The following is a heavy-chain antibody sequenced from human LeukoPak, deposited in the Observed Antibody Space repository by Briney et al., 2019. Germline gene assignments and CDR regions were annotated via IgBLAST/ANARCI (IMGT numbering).Heavy chain of an antibody. CDR1: GFTFSSYW. J-gene: IGHJ6*02. D-gene: IGHD3-10*01. CDR2: IKQDGSEK. V-gene: IGHV3-7*03. Sequence: GGSLRLSCAASGFTFSSYWMSWVRQAPGKGLEWVANIKQDGSEKYYVDSVKSRFTISRDNAKNSLYLQMNSLRAEDTAVYYCARSRPGGRYYYYGMDVWGQGTTVTVSS. CDR3: ARSRPGGRYYYYGMDV.